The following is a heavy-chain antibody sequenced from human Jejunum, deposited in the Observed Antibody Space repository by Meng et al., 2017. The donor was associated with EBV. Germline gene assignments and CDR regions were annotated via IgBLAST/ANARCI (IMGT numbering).Heavy chain of an antibody. V-gene: IGHV3-74*01. CDR1: GFTVIGFW. J-gene: IGHJ4*02. Sequence: VQLVEAGGGLIQPGGSLSLFLAGSGFTVIGFWMYWVRQVPGKGLVWISRINGDGSRTTYADSVKDRFTISRDNAKNTLYLQMNSLRAEDTAVYYCAKDRNYYIDYWGQGTLVTVSS. CDR2: INGDGSRT. CDR3: AKDRNYYIDY.